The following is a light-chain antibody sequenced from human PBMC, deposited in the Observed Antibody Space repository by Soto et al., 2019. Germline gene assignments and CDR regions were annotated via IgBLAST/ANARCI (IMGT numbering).Light chain of an antibody. CDR2: DVS. CDR1: SSDIGGYNY. Sequence: QPVLTQPASVSGSPGQSITISCTGTSSDIGGYNYVSWYQHHPGKAPKLMIYDVSNRPSGVSNRFSGSKSDNTASLTISVLQAEDEAHYYCSSFTSSSTYVLFGGGTKLTVL. J-gene: IGLJ2*01. V-gene: IGLV2-14*03. CDR3: SSFTSSSTYVL.